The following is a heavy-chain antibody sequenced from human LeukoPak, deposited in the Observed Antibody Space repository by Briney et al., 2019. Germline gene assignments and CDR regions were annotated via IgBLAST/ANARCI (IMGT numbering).Heavy chain of an antibody. CDR2: ISSSSSYI. D-gene: IGHD5-18*01. CDR1: GFTFSSYE. J-gene: IGHJ4*02. V-gene: IGHV3-21*05. Sequence: GGSLRLSCAASGFTFSSYEMNWVRQAPGKGLEWVSYISSSSSYIYYADSVKGRFTISRDNAKNSLYLQMNSLRAEDTAVYYCARLTAMVTGVYFDYWGQGTLVTVSS. CDR3: ARLTAMVTGVYFDY.